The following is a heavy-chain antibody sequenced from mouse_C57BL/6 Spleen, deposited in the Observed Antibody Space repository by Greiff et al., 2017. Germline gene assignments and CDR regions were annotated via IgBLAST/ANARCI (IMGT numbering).Heavy chain of an antibody. Sequence: EVQLVESGGGLVKPGGSLKLSCAASGFTFSSYAMSWVRQTPEKGLEWVATISDGGSYTYYPVNVKGRFTISRDNTKNNLYLQMSHLKSEDTAMYCGAEQLRPPDYWGQGTTLTVSS. CDR3: AEQLRPPDY. CDR1: GFTFSSYA. D-gene: IGHD3-2*02. J-gene: IGHJ2*01. V-gene: IGHV5-4*01. CDR2: ISDGGSYT.